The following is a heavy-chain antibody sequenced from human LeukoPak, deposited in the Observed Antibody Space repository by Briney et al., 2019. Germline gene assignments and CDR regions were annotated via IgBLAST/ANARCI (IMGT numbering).Heavy chain of an antibody. D-gene: IGHD1-26*01. Sequence: PGRSLRLSCATSGFTFSSYAMHWVRQAPGKGLEWVAVISYDGSNKYYADSVKGRFTISRDNSKNTLYLQMNSLRAEDTAVYYCARVGATKLLYNWFDPWGQGTLVTVSS. CDR2: ISYDGSNK. J-gene: IGHJ5*02. CDR1: GFTFSSYA. CDR3: ARVGATKLLYNWFDP. V-gene: IGHV3-30-3*01.